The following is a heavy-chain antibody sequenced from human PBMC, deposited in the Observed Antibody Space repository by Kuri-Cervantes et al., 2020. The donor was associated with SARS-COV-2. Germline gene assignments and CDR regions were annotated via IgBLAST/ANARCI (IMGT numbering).Heavy chain of an antibody. CDR1: GGSFSGYY. CDR2: INHSGST. CDR3: ASVPRIGYYFDY. J-gene: IGHJ4*02. Sequence: ESLKISCAVYGGSFSGYYWSWIRQPPGKGLEWIGEINHSGSTNYNPSLKSRVTISVDTSKNQFSLKLSSVTAADTAVYYCASVPRIGYYFDYWGQGTLVTVSS. V-gene: IGHV4-34*01. D-gene: IGHD2-15*01.